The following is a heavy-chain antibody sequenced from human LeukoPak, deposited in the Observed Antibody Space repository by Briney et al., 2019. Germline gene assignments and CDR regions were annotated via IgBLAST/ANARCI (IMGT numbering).Heavy chain of an antibody. D-gene: IGHD4-11*01. J-gene: IGHJ3*02. CDR2: LSGSGGST. V-gene: IGHV3-23*01. CDR1: GFTFSSYA. CDR3: ARALDYSNPLDAFDI. Sequence: PGGSLRLSCAASGFTFSSYAMSWVRQAPGKGLEWVSALSGSGGSTYYADSVNGRFTISRDNSKNTLYLQMNSLRAEDTAVYYCARALDYSNPLDAFDIWGQGTMVTVSS.